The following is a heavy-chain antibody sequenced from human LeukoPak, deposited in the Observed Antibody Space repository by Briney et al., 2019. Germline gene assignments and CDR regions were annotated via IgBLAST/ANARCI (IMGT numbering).Heavy chain of an antibody. CDR3: ARDLLSAAGNLVLAEYFQH. CDR1: GYTFTSYY. D-gene: IGHD6-13*01. V-gene: IGHV1-46*01. J-gene: IGHJ1*01. Sequence: EASVKVSCKASGYTFTSYYMHWVRQAPGQGLEWMGIINPSGGSTSYAQKFQGRVTITADKSTSTAYMELSSLRSEDTAVYYCARDLLSAAGNLVLAEYFQHWGQGTLVTVSS. CDR2: INPSGGST.